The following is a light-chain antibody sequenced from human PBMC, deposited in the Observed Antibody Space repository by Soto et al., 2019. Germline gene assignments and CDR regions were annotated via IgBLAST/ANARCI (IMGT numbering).Light chain of an antibody. CDR2: NTS. V-gene: IGKV1-39*01. Sequence: DIQMTQSPSTLSASVGDRVTITCLSSQSISRWLAWYQQKPGKAPKLLIYNTSNLQSGVPSRFSGSGSGTDFTLTISSLHPDDFATYYCQQSYSTPPITFGQGTRLEIK. CDR1: QSISRW. J-gene: IGKJ5*01. CDR3: QQSYSTPPIT.